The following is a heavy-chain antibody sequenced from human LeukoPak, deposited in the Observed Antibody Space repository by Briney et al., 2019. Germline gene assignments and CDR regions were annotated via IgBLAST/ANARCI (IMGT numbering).Heavy chain of an antibody. V-gene: IGHV3-33*01. Sequence: PGGSLRLSCAASGFTFSSYGMHWVRQAPGKGLEWVAVIWYDGSNKYYADSVKGRFTISRDNSKNTLYLQMNSLRAEDTAVYYCAREGIAAAGKRYNWFDPWGQGTLVTVSS. CDR3: AREGIAAAGKRYNWFDP. J-gene: IGHJ5*02. D-gene: IGHD6-13*01. CDR2: IWYDGSNK. CDR1: GFTFSSYG.